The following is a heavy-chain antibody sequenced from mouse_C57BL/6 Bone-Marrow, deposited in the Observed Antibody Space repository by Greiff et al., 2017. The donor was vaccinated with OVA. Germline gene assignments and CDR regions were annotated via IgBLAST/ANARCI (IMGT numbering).Heavy chain of an antibody. V-gene: IGHV1-39*01. Sequence: VHVKQSGPELVKPGASVKISCKASGYSFTDYNMNWVKQSNGKSLEWIGVINPNYGTTSYNQKFKGKATLTVDQSSSTAYMQLNSLTSEDSAVYYCASYSNYVGGYAMDYWGQGTSVTVSS. J-gene: IGHJ4*01. CDR1: GYSFTDYN. CDR2: INPNYGTT. D-gene: IGHD2-5*01. CDR3: ASYSNYVGGYAMDY.